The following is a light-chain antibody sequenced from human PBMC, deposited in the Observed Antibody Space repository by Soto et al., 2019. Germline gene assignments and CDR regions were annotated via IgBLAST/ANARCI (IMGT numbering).Light chain of an antibody. V-gene: IGLV2-8*01. CDR1: SSDIGPSNS. CDR2: EVT. CDR3: GSKAGSNKHVL. J-gene: IGLJ3*02. Sequence: QSALTQPPSASGSPGQSVTISCAGSSSDIGPSNSVSWYQQHPGNAPKLLISEVTKRPSGVPDRFSGSKSGNTASLTVSGLQADDEADYYCGSKAGSNKHVLFGGGTKLTVL.